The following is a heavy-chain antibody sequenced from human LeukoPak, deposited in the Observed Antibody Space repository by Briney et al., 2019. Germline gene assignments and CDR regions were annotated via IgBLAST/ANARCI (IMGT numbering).Heavy chain of an antibody. CDR2: IYWNEDK. CDR1: GFSLSTTGVG. D-gene: IGHD4-17*01. V-gene: IGHV2-5*01. Sequence: SGPTLVKPTQTLTLTCTFSGFSLSTTGVGVGWIRQPPGKAPEWLALIYWNEDKRYGPSLKSRLTISKDTSKNQVVLTMTDMDPVDTATYYCARRPTARQYGDYFDYWGQGTLVTVSS. J-gene: IGHJ4*02. CDR3: ARRPTARQYGDYFDY.